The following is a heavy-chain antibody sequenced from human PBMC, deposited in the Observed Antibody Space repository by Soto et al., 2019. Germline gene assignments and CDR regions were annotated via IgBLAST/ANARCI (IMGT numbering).Heavy chain of an antibody. CDR1: GFTFSNAW. D-gene: IGHD3-22*01. J-gene: IGHJ3*02. CDR3: TTDTNVRGSCYYPDAFYI. CDR2: IKSKTDGGTT. V-gene: IGHV3-15*01. Sequence: PGGSLRLSCAASGFTFSNAWMSWVRQATGEGLEWVGRIKSKTDGGTTDYAAPVKGRFTISRDDSKNTLYLQMNSLKTEDTALYYCTTDTNVRGSCYYPDAFYIWGQGTMFTVSS.